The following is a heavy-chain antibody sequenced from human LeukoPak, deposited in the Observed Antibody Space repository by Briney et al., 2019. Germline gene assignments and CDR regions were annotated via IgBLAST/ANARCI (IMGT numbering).Heavy chain of an antibody. CDR1: GFTFSSYS. D-gene: IGHD2-2*01. J-gene: IGHJ4*02. V-gene: IGHV3-48*04. CDR3: VRVYCSTTSCYGVDS. CDR2: VSSSATTI. Sequence: GGSLRLSCAASGFTFSSYSMNWVRQAPGGGPEWVSSVSSSATTIYYTDSVKGRFTISRDNAKNSLFLQMNSLRVEDTAVYYCVRVYCSTTSCYGVDSWGQGTLVTVSS.